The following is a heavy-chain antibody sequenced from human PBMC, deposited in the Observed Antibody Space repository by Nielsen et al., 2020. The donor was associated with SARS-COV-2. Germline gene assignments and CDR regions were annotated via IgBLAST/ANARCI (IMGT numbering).Heavy chain of an antibody. V-gene: IGHV3-11*05. CDR3: ARGRRYYYYYGMDV. CDR2: ISSSSSYT. Sequence: GESLKISCAASGFTFSDYYMSWIRQAPGKGLEWVSYISSSSSYTNYADSVKGRFTISRDNAKNSLYLQMNSLRAEDTAVYYCARGRRYYYYYGMDVWGQGTTVTVSS. CDR1: GFTFSDYY. J-gene: IGHJ6*02.